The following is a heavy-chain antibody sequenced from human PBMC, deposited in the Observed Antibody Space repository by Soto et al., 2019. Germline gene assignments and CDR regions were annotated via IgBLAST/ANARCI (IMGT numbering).Heavy chain of an antibody. CDR1: GFTFSSYS. J-gene: IGHJ6*02. CDR3: ARRMLAAAAAVGVDV. V-gene: IGHV3-21*01. CDR2: ISSSSSYI. D-gene: IGHD6-13*01. Sequence: PGGSLRLSCAASGFTFSSYSMNWVRQAPGKGLEWVSSISSSSSYIYYADSVKGRFTISRDNAKNSLYLQMNSLRAEDTAVYYCARRMLAAAAAVGVDVWGQGTTVTVSS.